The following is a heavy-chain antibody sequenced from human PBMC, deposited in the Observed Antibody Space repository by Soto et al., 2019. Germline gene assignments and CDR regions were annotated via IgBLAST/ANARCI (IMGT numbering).Heavy chain of an antibody. Sequence: QVQLVQSGAEVKKPGSSVKVSCKASGGTFSSYAISWVRQAPGQGLEWMGGIIPIFGTANYAQKFQGRVTITADESTCPAYMELRSLRSEDTAVYYCARGRPYCISTSCYHGWFDPWGQGTLVTVSS. V-gene: IGHV1-69*12. CDR1: GGTFSSYA. CDR2: IIPIFGTA. CDR3: ARGRPYCISTSCYHGWFDP. J-gene: IGHJ5*02. D-gene: IGHD2-2*01.